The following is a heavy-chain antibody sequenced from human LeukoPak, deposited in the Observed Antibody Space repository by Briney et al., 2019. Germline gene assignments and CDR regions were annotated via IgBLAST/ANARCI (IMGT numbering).Heavy chain of an antibody. D-gene: IGHD3-16*02. V-gene: IGHV1-18*01. CDR2: ISAYNGNT. Sequence: ASVKVSCKASGYTFTSYGISWVRQAPGQGLEWMGWISAYNGNTNYAQKLQGRVTMTTDTSTSTAYMELRSLRSDDTAVYYCARLGSYDYVWGSYRPTPDYWGQGTLVTVSS. J-gene: IGHJ4*02. CDR3: ARLGSYDYVWGSYRPTPDY. CDR1: GYTFTSYG.